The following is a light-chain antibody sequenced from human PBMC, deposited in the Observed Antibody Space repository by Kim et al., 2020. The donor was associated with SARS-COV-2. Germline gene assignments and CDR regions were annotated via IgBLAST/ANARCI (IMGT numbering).Light chain of an antibody. Sequence: SVSPGERSTLLWRASQCVSDDLNWYQQKPGRAPRPLIYRASARAAGVPAGFSGSGSGTDFTLTISSLQSEDSAVYYCQQHNDWPYTFGQGTKLEI. V-gene: IGKV3-15*01. CDR3: QQHNDWPYT. CDR1: QCVSDD. CDR2: RAS. J-gene: IGKJ2*01.